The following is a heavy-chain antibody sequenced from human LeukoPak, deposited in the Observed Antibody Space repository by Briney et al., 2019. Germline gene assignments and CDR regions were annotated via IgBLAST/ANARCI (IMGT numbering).Heavy chain of an antibody. J-gene: IGHJ6*02. CDR3: ARDIAVAGYYYYYGMDV. Sequence: GGSLRLSCAASGFTFSDYYMSWIRQAPGKGLEWVSYISSSGSTIYYADSVKGRFTISRDNAKNSLYLQMNSLRAEDTAVYYCARDIAVAGYYYYYGMDVWGQGTTVTVSS. V-gene: IGHV3-11*01. CDR2: ISSSGSTI. CDR1: GFTFSDYY. D-gene: IGHD6-19*01.